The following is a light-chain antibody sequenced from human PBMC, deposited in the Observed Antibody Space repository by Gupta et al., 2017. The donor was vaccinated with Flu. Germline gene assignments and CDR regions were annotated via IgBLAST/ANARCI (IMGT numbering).Light chain of an antibody. CDR1: SSDIGGYKY. J-gene: IGLJ3*02. CDR2: EVT. V-gene: IGLV2-14*01. CDR3: ISYTSSSTWV. Sequence: SISITCTGSSSDIGGYKYVSWYQHHPGKAPKLMIYEVTNRPSGVSNRFSGSKSGNTASLTISGLQAEDEADYYCISYTSSSTWVFGGGTKLTVL.